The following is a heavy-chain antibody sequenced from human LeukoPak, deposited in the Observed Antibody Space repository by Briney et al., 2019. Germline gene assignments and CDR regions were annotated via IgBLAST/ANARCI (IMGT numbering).Heavy chain of an antibody. J-gene: IGHJ4*02. V-gene: IGHV4-39*01. CDR2: IYYSGST. Sequence: SETLSLTCTVSGGSISSSSYYWGWIRQPPGKGLEWIGSIYYSGSTYYNPSLKSRVTISVDTSKNQFSLKLSSVTAADTAVYYCARNTAITGYWGQGTLVTVSS. CDR3: ARNTAITGY. CDR1: GGSISSSSYY. D-gene: IGHD5-18*01.